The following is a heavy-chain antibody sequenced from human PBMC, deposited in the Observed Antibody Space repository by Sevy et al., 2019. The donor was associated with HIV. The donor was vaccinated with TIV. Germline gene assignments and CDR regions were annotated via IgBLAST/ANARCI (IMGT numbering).Heavy chain of an antibody. CDR1: GFPFSNYA. CDR2: LIGGGSRT. V-gene: IGHV3-23*01. D-gene: IGHD2-8*02. J-gene: IGHJ6*02. Sequence: GGSLRLSCAASGFPFSNYAMSWVRQAPGKGLEWVSTLIGGGSRTYYADSVTGRLIISRGNSRNTLYLQMNSLRAEDTAIYYCAKRRVQSGLSGGGANFGMDVCGRGTTVTVSS. CDR3: AKRRVQSGLSGGGANFGMDV.